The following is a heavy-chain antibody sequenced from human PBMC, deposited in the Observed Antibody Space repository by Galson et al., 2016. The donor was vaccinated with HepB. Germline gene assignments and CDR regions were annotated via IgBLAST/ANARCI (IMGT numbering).Heavy chain of an antibody. Sequence: CAISGDSVSGHTSVWNWIRQSPSSGPAWLGRTYYMSKWYHDYAVFVQSRITINSDTSKNQFSLQLNSVTPEDTAVYYCVGGLRDRGYHYYMDVWGKGTTVTVSS. CDR3: VGGLRDRGYHYYMDV. D-gene: IGHD3-16*01. J-gene: IGHJ6*03. CDR1: GDSVSGHTSV. CDR2: TYYMSKWYH. V-gene: IGHV6-1*01.